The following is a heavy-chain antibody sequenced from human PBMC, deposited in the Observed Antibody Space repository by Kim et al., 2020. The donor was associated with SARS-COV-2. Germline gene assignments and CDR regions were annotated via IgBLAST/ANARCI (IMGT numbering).Heavy chain of an antibody. Sequence: TNYAQKFQGRVTMTRDTSISTAYMGLSRLRSDDTAVYYCARGQLLSEFDYWGQGTLVTVSS. J-gene: IGHJ4*02. CDR2: T. D-gene: IGHD2-2*01. V-gene: IGHV1-2*02. CDR3: ARGQLLSEFDY.